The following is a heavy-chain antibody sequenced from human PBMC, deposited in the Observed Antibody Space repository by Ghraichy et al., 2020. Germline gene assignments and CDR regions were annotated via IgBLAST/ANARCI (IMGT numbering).Heavy chain of an antibody. D-gene: IGHD5-24*01. V-gene: IGHV3-21*01. CDR2: ISSSSSYI. CDR1: GFTFSSYS. J-gene: IGHJ3*02. CDR3: ARGLGNRWLQARGEWAFDI. Sequence: GGSLTLSCAASGFTFSSYSMNWVRQAPGKGLEWVSSISSSSSYIYYADSVKGRFTISRDNAKNSLYLQMNSLRAEDTAVYYCARGLGNRWLQARGEWAFDIWGQGTMVTVSS.